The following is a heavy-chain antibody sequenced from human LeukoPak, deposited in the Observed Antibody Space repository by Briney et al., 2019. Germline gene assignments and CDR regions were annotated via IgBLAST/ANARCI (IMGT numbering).Heavy chain of an antibody. V-gene: IGHV1-2*04. CDR2: INPNSGGT. CDR3: ARDPSNVLRYFDWLLQDYYYYGMDV. J-gene: IGHJ6*02. D-gene: IGHD3-9*01. CDR1: GYTFTGYY. Sequence: GASVKVSCKASGYTFTGYYMHWVRQAPGQGLEWMGWINPNSGGTNYAQKFQGWVTMTRDTSISTAYMELSRLRSDDTAVYYCARDPSNVLRYFDWLLQDYYYYGMDVWGQGTTVTVSS.